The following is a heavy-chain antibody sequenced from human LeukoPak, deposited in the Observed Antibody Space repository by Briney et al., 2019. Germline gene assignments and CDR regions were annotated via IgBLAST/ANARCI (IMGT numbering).Heavy chain of an antibody. Sequence: GGSLRLSCAASGFTFDDYAMHWVRQAPGKGLEWVSGISWNSGSIGYADSVKGRFTISRDNAKNSLYLQMNSLRAEDTAVYYCARDCGGDCFFDYWGQGTLVTVSS. CDR1: GFTFDDYA. CDR3: ARDCGGDCFFDY. CDR2: ISWNSGSI. D-gene: IGHD2-21*02. J-gene: IGHJ4*02. V-gene: IGHV3-9*01.